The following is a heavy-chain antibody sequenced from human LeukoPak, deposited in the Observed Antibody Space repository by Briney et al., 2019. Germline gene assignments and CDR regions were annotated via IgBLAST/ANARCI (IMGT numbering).Heavy chain of an antibody. V-gene: IGHV3-30*18. CDR3: AKESSLVSTARNYFDY. J-gene: IGHJ4*02. CDR2: ISYDGSNK. Sequence: PGGSLRLSCAASGFTFSSYGMHWVRQAPGKGLEWVAVISYDGSNKYYADSVKGRFTISRDNSKNTLYLQMNSLRAEDTAVYYCAKESSLVSTARNYFDYWGQGTLVTVSS. D-gene: IGHD5/OR15-5a*01. CDR1: GFTFSSYG.